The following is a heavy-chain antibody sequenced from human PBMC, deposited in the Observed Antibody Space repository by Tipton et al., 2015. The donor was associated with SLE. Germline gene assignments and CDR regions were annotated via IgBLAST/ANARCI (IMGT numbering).Heavy chain of an antibody. Sequence: SLRLSCAASGFTFDHYAMHWVRQAPGKGLEWVSTINSNSASIGYADSVKGRFTISRDNAKNSLYLQMNSLRDEDTAVYYCARGKYYFDYWGQGALVTVSS. V-gene: IGHV3-9*01. CDR2: INSNSASI. D-gene: IGHD2/OR15-2a*01. CDR1: GFTFDHYA. J-gene: IGHJ4*02. CDR3: ARGKYYFDY.